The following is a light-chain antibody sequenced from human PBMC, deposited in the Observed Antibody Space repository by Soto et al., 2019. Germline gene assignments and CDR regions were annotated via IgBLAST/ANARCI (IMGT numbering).Light chain of an antibody. Sequence: QSVLTQPASVSGSLGQSITISCTGTSSDVGGHNYVSWYQQHPGKAPKLMIYDVSNRPSGVSNRFSGSKSGNTASLTISGLQAEDEADYYCSSYTSSSTLFYVFGTGTKVTVL. CDR3: SSYTSSSTLFYV. CDR2: DVS. V-gene: IGLV2-14*01. CDR1: SSDVGGHNY. J-gene: IGLJ1*01.